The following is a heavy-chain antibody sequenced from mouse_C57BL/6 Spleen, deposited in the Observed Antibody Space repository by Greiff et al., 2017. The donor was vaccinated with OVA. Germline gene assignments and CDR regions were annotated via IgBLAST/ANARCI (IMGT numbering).Heavy chain of an antibody. J-gene: IGHJ1*03. CDR2: IYWDDDK. D-gene: IGHD1-1*01. CDR1: GFSLSTSGMG. V-gene: IGHV8-12*01. Sequence: QVTLKESGPGILQSSQTLSLTCSFSGFSLSTSGMGVSWIRQPSGKGLERLAHIYWDDDKRYNPSLKSRLTISKDTSRNQVFLKITSVDTADTATYYCARSYGSSFYWYFDVWGTGTTVTVSS. CDR3: ARSYGSSFYWYFDV.